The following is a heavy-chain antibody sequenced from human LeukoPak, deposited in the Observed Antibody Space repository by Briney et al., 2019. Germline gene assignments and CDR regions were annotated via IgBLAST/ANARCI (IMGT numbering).Heavy chain of an antibody. CDR1: GFTFSSYA. CDR2: ISDSGGTT. Sequence: GGSLRLSCVASGFTFSSYAMSWVRQAPGKGLEWVSAISDSGGTTYYADSVKGRFTISRDNAKNSLYLQMHSLRAEDTAVYYCARGEQDMATMSIDYWGQGALVTVSS. D-gene: IGHD5-24*01. CDR3: ARGEQDMATMSIDY. V-gene: IGHV3-23*01. J-gene: IGHJ4*02.